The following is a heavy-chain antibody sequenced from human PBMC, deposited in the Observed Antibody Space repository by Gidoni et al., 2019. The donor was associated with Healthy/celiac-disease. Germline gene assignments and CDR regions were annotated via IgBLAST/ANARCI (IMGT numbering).Heavy chain of an antibody. CDR2: IYYSGST. J-gene: IGHJ4*02. CDR3: ARAPVEETVGARMFDY. CDR1: GGSVSSCRYY. V-gene: IGHV4-61*01. D-gene: IGHD1-26*01. Sequence: QVQLQESGPGLVKPSETLSLTCTVSGGSVSSCRYYWSWIRQPPGKGLEWIGYIYYSGSTNYNPSLKSRVTISVDTSKNQFSLKLSSVTAADTAVYYCARAPVEETVGARMFDYWGQGTLVTVSS.